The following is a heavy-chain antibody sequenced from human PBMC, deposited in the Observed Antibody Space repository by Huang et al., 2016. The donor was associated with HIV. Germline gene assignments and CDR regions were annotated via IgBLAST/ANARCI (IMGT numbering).Heavy chain of an antibody. CDR2: IKHDESEK. CDR3: ATKTAGMDI. Sequence: VESGGRSVQPGGSIKLSCVGSTVTFGAYWMSWVRQPPGKGLEWGANIKHDESEKYYVDSVKGRFNISRDNARKVLFLEMDDLRVEDTAIYFCATKTAGMDIWGQGTTVTVSS. CDR1: TVTFGAYW. J-gene: IGHJ6*02. V-gene: IGHV3-7*01. D-gene: IGHD1-7*01.